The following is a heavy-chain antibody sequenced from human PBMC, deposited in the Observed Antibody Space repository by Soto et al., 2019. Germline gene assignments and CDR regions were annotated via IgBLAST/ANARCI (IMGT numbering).Heavy chain of an antibody. J-gene: IGHJ4*02. CDR1: GGTFSSYT. D-gene: IGHD2-15*01. Sequence: QVQLVQCGAEMKKPGSSVKVSCKASGGTFSSYTISWVRQAPGQGLEWMGRIIPILGIANYAQKFQGRVTITADKSTSTAYMELSSLRSEDTAVYYCARGSNYYFDYWGQGTLVTVYS. V-gene: IGHV1-69*02. CDR3: ARGSNYYFDY. CDR2: IIPILGIA.